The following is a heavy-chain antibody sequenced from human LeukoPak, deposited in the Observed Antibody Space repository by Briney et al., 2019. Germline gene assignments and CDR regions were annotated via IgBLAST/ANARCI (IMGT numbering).Heavy chain of an antibody. Sequence: ASVKVSCKASGYTFTSYGISWVRQATGQGLEWMGWMNPNSGNTGYAQKFQGRVTMTRNTSISTAYMELSSLRSEDTAVYYCARGPRYSSSWKFDYWGQGTLVTVSS. CDR3: ARGPRYSSSWKFDY. V-gene: IGHV1-8*02. D-gene: IGHD6-13*01. CDR1: GYTFTSYG. CDR2: MNPNSGNT. J-gene: IGHJ4*02.